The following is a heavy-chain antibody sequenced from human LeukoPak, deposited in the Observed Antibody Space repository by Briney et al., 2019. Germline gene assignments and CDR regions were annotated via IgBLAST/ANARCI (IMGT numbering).Heavy chain of an antibody. Sequence: SETLSLTCTVSGGSISSGSYYWSWIRQPAGKGLEWIGRIYTSGSTNYNPSLKSRVTISVDTSKNQFSLKLSSVTAADTAVYYCARDHTVTTTSWGIDYWGQGTLVTVSS. D-gene: IGHD4-17*01. CDR2: IYTSGST. CDR3: ARDHTVTTTSWGIDY. V-gene: IGHV4-61*02. CDR1: GGSISSGSYY. J-gene: IGHJ4*02.